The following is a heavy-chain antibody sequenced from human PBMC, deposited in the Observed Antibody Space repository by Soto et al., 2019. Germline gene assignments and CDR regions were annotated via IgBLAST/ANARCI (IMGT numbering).Heavy chain of an antibody. CDR2: IYPDESDT. V-gene: IGHV5-51*04. CDR3: VRMGFSGGGYLSYYYYGMDI. J-gene: IGHJ6*02. CDR1: GCRFTKYW. D-gene: IGHD5-12*01. Sequence: GESRKISCKGSGCRFTKYWIGWVRQMPGKGLEWMAIIYPDESDTRYSPSFQGQVTISADKPISTAYLQWSSLKASDTAMYYCVRMGFSGGGYLSYYYYGMDIWGQGTTVTVSS.